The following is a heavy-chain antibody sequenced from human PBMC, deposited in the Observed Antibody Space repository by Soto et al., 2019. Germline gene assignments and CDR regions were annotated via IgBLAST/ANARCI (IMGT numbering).Heavy chain of an antibody. CDR3: ARDFYSGYDNDY. CDR2: IIPILGIA. Sequence: QVQLVQSGAEVKKPGSSVKVSCKASGGTFSSYTISWVRQAPGQGLEWMGRIIPILGIANYAQKFQGRVTITADKSTSTAYMELSSLRSEDTAVYYCARDFYSGYDNDYWGQGTLVTVPS. D-gene: IGHD5-12*01. J-gene: IGHJ4*02. CDR1: GGTFSSYT. V-gene: IGHV1-69*08.